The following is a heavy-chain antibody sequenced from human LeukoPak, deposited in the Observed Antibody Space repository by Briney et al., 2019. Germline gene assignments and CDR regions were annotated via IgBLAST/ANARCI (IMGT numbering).Heavy chain of an antibody. J-gene: IGHJ6*02. CDR1: GGSISSGGYY. D-gene: IGHD6-6*01. CDR3: ARSQLVLDYYYGMDV. CDR2: IYYSGST. Sequence: SQTLSLTCTVSGGSISSGGYYWSWIRQHPGKGLEWIGYIYYSGSTYYNPSLKSRVTISVDTSKNQFSLKLSSVTAADTAVYYCARSQLVLDYYYGMDVWGQGTTVTVSS. V-gene: IGHV4-31*03.